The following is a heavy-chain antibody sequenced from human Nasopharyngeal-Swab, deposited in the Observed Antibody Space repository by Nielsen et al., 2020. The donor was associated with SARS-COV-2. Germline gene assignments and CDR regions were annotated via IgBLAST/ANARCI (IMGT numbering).Heavy chain of an antibody. CDR3: AKSKDYDYVWGSYADYYYGMDV. CDR1: GFTFSSYG. Sequence: SCAASGFTFSSYGMHWVRQAPGKGLEWVAVISYDGSNKYYADSVKGRFTISRDNSKNTLYLQMNSLRAEDTAVYYCAKSKDYDYVWGSYADYYYGMDVWGQGTTVTVSS. D-gene: IGHD3-16*01. CDR2: ISYDGSNK. V-gene: IGHV3-30*18. J-gene: IGHJ6*02.